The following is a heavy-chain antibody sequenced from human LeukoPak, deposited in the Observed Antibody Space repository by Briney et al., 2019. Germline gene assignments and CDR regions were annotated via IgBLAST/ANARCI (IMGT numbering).Heavy chain of an antibody. V-gene: IGHV4-34*01. CDR1: GGSFSGYY. Sequence: SETLSLTCAVYGGSFSGYYWSWIRQPPGKGLEWIGEINHSGSTNYNPSLKSRVTISVDTSKNQFSLKLSSVTAADTAVYYCARRGYYYCSGSCYRPPHFDYWGQGTLVTVSS. J-gene: IGHJ4*02. CDR2: INHSGST. D-gene: IGHD3-10*01. CDR3: ARRGYYYCSGSCYRPPHFDY.